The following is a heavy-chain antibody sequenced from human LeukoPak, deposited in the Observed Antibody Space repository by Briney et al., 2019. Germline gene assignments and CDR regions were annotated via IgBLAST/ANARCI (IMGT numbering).Heavy chain of an antibody. J-gene: IGHJ5*02. CDR3: ASEPGGRGWFDP. Sequence: SETQSLTCTVSGGSISRYYWRWIRQSPGRGLEGIGYIYSSGSTNYNPSLKSRVTLSVDTSKNQFSLKLSSVTAADTAVYHCASEPGGRGWFDPWGQGTLVTVSS. CDR1: GGSISRYY. V-gene: IGHV4-59*01. CDR2: IYSSGST. D-gene: IGHD3-16*01.